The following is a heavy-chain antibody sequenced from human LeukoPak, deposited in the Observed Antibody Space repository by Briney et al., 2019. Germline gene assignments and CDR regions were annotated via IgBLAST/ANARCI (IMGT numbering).Heavy chain of an antibody. D-gene: IGHD3-10*01. V-gene: IGHV3-9*01. CDR3: AKGPMVRGVPYYFDY. CDR1: GFTFDDYA. CDR2: ISWNSGSI. J-gene: IGHJ4*02. Sequence: PGRSLRLSCAASGFTFDDYAMHWVRHAPGKGMEGVSGISWNSGSIVYADCVEGRFTIYRDNAKNSLYLQMNSLRPEDTALYYCAKGPMVRGVPYYFDYWGQGTLVTVSS.